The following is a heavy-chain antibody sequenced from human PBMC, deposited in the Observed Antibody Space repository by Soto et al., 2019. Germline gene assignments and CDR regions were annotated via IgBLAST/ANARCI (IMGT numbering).Heavy chain of an antibody. Sequence: SGPTLVNPTQTLTLTCTFSGFSLSTSGVGVGWIRQPPGKALEWLALIYWNDDKRYSPSLKSRLTITKDTSKNQVVLTMTNMDPVETATYYCAHSSRGSKSQLGYCSGGSWYPGAFGIWGQGTMVT. CDR2: IYWNDDK. D-gene: IGHD2-15*01. V-gene: IGHV2-5*01. CDR3: AHSSRGSKSQLGYCSGGSWYPGAFGI. J-gene: IGHJ3*02. CDR1: GFSLSTSGVG.